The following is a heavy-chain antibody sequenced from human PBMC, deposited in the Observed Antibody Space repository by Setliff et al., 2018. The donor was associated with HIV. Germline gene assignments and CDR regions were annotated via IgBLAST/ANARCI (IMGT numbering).Heavy chain of an antibody. V-gene: IGHV4-39*01. Sequence: PSETLSLTCTVSGGSISSSSYYWGWIRQPPGKGLEWIGSIYYSGSTYYNPSLKSRVTISVDTSKNQFSLKLSSVTAADTAVYYCARPSYSSGWYYNYWGQGTLVTVSS. CDR3: ARPSYSSGWYYNY. CDR1: GGSISSSSYY. J-gene: IGHJ4*02. D-gene: IGHD6-19*01. CDR2: IYYSGST.